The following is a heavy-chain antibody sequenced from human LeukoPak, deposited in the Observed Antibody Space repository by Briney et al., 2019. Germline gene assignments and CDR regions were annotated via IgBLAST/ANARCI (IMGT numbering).Heavy chain of an antibody. Sequence: GGSLRLSCVASGFTFSSYAMSWVRQATGKGLEWVSSISGSGGSTYYPDSVKGRLTISRDNSRNTLYLQMNSLRAEDTAVYYCARDGLRYFDWFGYYYYYMDVWGKGTTVTVSS. CDR1: GFTFSSYA. V-gene: IGHV3-23*01. CDR3: ARDGLRYFDWFGYYYYYMDV. J-gene: IGHJ6*03. CDR2: ISGSGGST. D-gene: IGHD3-9*01.